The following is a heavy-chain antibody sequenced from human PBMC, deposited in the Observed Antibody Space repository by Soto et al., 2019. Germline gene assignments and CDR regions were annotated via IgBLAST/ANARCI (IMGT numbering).Heavy chain of an antibody. CDR2: IYHSGNT. V-gene: IGHV4-30-4*01. D-gene: IGHD2-15*01. Sequence: QVQLQESGPGLVKPSQTLSLTCTVSGDSISSGDYYWSWIRQPPGKGLEWIGYIYHSGNTDCNPSLKSRLTISVDTSKNQFSLKLSSVTAADTAVYYCARARRPLVVTVAVTRAFDIWGQGTVVTVSS. CDR3: ARARRPLVVTVAVTRAFDI. J-gene: IGHJ3*02. CDR1: GDSISSGDYY.